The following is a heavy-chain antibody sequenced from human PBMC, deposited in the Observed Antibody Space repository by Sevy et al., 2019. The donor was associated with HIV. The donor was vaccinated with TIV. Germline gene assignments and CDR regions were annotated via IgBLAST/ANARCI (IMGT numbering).Heavy chain of an antibody. V-gene: IGHV3-53*01. D-gene: IGHD6-19*01. J-gene: IGHJ3*02. CDR1: GFTVSSVY. Sequence: GGSLRLSCAASGFTVSSVYMSWVRQAPGKGLEWVSLIYDAGSTYFADAVEGRFTIARDDYKNTLNLQMNSLRAEETAVYFCSRESGYSSSPGAFDIWGQGTMVTVSS. CDR3: SRESGYSSSPGAFDI. CDR2: IYDAGST.